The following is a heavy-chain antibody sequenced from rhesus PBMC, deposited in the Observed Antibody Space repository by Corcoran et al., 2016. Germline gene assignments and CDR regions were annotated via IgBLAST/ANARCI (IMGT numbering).Heavy chain of an antibody. J-gene: IGHJ4*01. CDR3: ARVTATVTHSDY. Sequence: QVQLPESGPGLVKPSETLSLTCAVSGGSVSSSNWWSWIRQPPGKGLVWIGYISGKSGNTYHNPSLKRRVTISTDTSKNQFSLKLSSVTAADTAVYYCARVTATVTHSDYWGQGVLVTVSS. D-gene: IGHD5-12*01. CDR2: ISGKSGNT. V-gene: IGHV4-65*01. CDR1: GGSVSSSNW.